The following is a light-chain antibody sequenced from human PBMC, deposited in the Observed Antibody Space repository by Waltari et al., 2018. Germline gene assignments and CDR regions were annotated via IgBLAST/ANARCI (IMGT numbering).Light chain of an antibody. CDR1: SRDVGGYNY. Sequence: QSALTQPASVSGSPGQSITIACTGTSRDVGGYNYVSWFQQHPGKAPKLMIYDVSNRPSGVSNRFSGSKSGNTASLTISGLQAEDEADYYCSSYSSSRIPIFGGGTKLTVL. CDR3: SSYSSSRIPI. J-gene: IGLJ2*01. CDR2: DVS. V-gene: IGLV2-14*03.